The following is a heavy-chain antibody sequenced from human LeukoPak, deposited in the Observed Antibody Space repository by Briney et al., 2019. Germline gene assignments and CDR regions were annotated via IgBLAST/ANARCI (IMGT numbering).Heavy chain of an antibody. D-gene: IGHD2-2*01. CDR2: INHSGST. CDR3: ARGPCSSTSCYSAY. J-gene: IGHJ4*02. V-gene: IGHV4-34*01. Sequence: SETPSLTCAVYGGSFSGYYWSWIRQPPGKGLEWIGEINHSGSTNYNPSLKSRVTISVDTSKNQFSLRLSSVTAADTAVYYCARGPCSSTSCYSAYWGQGTLVTVSS. CDR1: GGSFSGYY.